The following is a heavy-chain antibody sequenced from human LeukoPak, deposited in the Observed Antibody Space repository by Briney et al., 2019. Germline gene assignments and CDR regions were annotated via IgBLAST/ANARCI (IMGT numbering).Heavy chain of an antibody. V-gene: IGHV1-2*02. Sequence: GASVKVSCKASGYTFTGYYMHWVRQAPGQGLEWMGWINPNSGGTNYAQKFQGRVTMTRDTSISTAYMELSRLRSDDTAVYYCAITRHGNSLVSAFDIWGQGTMVTVSS. CDR1: GYTFTGYY. CDR2: INPNSGGT. J-gene: IGHJ3*02. CDR3: AITRHGNSLVSAFDI. D-gene: IGHD4-23*01.